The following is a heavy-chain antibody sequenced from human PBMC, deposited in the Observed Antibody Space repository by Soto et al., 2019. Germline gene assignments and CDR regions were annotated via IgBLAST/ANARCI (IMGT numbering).Heavy chain of an antibody. D-gene: IGHD3-16*01. J-gene: IGHJ4*02. Sequence: PSETLSLTCAVASYSISSGNWWGWIRQPPGKGLEWLAYTYYSGTTYYNPSLKSRVTLSVDASKNQFSLRLSSVTAVDTAVYYCGRLPRLGDPFDYWGQGILVTVSS. CDR2: TYYSGTT. CDR3: GRLPRLGDPFDY. V-gene: IGHV4-28*01. CDR1: SYSISSGNW.